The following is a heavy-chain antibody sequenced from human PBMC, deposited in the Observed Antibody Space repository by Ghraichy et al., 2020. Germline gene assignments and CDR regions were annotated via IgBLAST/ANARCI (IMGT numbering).Heavy chain of an antibody. Sequence: GGSLRLSCAASGFTFSSYAMSWVRQAPGKGLEWVSTISGSGGSTYYADSVKGRFTISRDNSKNTLYLQMNSLRAEDTAVYYCAKDRSKQQLVNWFDPWGQGTLVTVST. D-gene: IGHD6-13*01. CDR1: GFTFSSYA. V-gene: IGHV3-23*01. CDR2: ISGSGGST. CDR3: AKDRSKQQLVNWFDP. J-gene: IGHJ5*02.